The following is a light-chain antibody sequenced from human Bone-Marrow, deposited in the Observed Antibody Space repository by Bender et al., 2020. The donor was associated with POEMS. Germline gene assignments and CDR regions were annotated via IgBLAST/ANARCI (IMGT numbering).Light chain of an antibody. CDR2: QDV. CDR1: KLGDKF. CDR3: KAWDSRTYVV. V-gene: IGLV3-1*01. Sequence: SYELTQPPSVSVSPGQTASISCSGDKLGDKFACWYQQKPGQSPVLVIYQDVKRPSGIPERFSGSNSGNTATLTISGTQALDEADYYCKAWDSRTYVVFGGGTKLTVL. J-gene: IGLJ2*01.